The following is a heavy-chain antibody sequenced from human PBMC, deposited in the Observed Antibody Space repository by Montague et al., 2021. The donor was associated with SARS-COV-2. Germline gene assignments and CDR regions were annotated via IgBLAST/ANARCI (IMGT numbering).Heavy chain of an antibody. Sequence: CAISGDSVPSNSAAWNWIWQSPSRGLEWLGRTYYRYKWYNDYAVSVKSRITINPDTSKNQFSLQLNSVTPEDTAVYYCARGGNWLYYFDYWGQGTLVTVSS. CDR1: GDSVPSNSAA. D-gene: IGHD1-1*01. V-gene: IGHV6-1*01. J-gene: IGHJ4*02. CDR3: ARGGNWLYYFDY. CDR2: TYYRYKWYN.